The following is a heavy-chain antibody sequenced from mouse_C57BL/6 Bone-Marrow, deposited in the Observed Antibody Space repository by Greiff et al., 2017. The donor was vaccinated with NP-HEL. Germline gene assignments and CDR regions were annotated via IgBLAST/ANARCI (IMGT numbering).Heavy chain of an antibody. D-gene: IGHD1-1*01. CDR1: GFTFSSYA. V-gene: IGHV5-4*03. CDR2: ISDGGSYT. J-gene: IGHJ2*01. Sequence: EVKLVESGGGLVKPGGSLKLSCAASGFTFSSYAMSWVRQTPEKRLEWVATISDGGSYTYYPDNVKGRFTISRDNAKNNLYLQMSHLKSEDTAMYYCARGRGLLLFDYWGQGTTLTVSS. CDR3: ARGRGLLLFDY.